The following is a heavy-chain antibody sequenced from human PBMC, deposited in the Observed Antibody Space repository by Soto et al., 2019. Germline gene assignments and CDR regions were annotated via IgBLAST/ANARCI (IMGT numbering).Heavy chain of an antibody. CDR3: APYSSSWYFGY. V-gene: IGHV3-23*01. CDR1: GFTFSSYA. CDR2: ISGSGGST. D-gene: IGHD6-13*01. J-gene: IGHJ4*02. Sequence: GGSLRLSCTGSGFTFSSYAMSWVRQAPGKGLEWVSAISGSGGSTYYADSVKGRFTISRDNSKNTLYLQMNSLRAEDTAVYYCAPYSSSWYFGYWGQGTLVTVSS.